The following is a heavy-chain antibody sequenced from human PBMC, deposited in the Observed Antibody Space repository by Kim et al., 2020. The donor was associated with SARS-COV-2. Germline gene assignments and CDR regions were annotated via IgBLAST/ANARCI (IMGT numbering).Heavy chain of an antibody. D-gene: IGHD2-15*01. Sequence: ASVKVSCKASGYTFTSYGISWVRQAPGQGLEWMGWISAYNGNTNYAQKLQGRVTMTTDTSTSTAYMELRSLRSDDTAVYYCARMVGYCSGGICDSGWYYYYGMDVWGQGTTVTVSS. J-gene: IGHJ6*02. CDR2: ISAYNGNT. V-gene: IGHV1-18*01. CDR3: ARMVGYCSGGICDSGWYYYYGMDV. CDR1: GYTFTSYG.